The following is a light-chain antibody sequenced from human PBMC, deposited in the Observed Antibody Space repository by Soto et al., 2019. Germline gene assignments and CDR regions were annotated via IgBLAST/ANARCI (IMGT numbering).Light chain of an antibody. J-gene: IGKJ1*01. Sequence: EIVLTQSPATLSLSPGERATLSCRASQSVTSYLAWYQQKPGQAPRLLIYDASTRATGIPVRFSGSGSGTDFTLTISSLQPEDFAVYFCHQDFNLPWTFGQGTKVDIK. CDR2: DAS. CDR3: HQDFNLPWT. CDR1: QSVTSY. V-gene: IGKV3-11*01.